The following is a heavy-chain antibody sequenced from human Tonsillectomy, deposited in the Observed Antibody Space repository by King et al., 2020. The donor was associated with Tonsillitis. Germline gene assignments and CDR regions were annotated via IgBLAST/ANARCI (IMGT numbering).Heavy chain of an antibody. CDR3: ARDFWTGDVVVVAAMDV. D-gene: IGHD2-15*01. CDR1: GFNFRSYW. V-gene: IGHV3-7*01. Sequence: VQLVESGGDLVQPGGSLRLSCAASGFNFRSYWMSWVRQAPGKGLEWVANIKQDGSGKNYVDSVKGRFTISGDNARNSLYLQMNSLRAEDTAVYYCARDFWTGDVVVVAAMDVWGKGTTVTVSS. CDR2: IKQDGSGK. J-gene: IGHJ6*04.